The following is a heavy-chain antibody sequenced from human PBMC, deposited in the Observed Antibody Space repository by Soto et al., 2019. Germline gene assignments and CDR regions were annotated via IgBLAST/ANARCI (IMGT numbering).Heavy chain of an antibody. CDR3: ARGVYGSGNYYTGPATFDS. Sequence: QVQLEQSGAEVKKPGSSVKISCKASGGTLSDHGVSWLRQAPGQGLEWVGGTIPVFNTAKYAPKFQGRVTIAADKSTNIPSMALGSLRSDDTACYYCARGVYGSGNYYTGPATFDSWGQGTLVIVSS. V-gene: IGHV1-69*06. J-gene: IGHJ3*02. CDR1: GGTLSDHG. D-gene: IGHD3-10*01. CDR2: TIPVFNTA.